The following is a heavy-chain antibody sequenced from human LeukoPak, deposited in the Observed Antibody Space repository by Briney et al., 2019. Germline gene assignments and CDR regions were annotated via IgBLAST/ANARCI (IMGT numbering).Heavy chain of an antibody. Sequence: PGGSLRLSCAASGFTFSSYSMNWVRQAPGKGLEWVSSISSSSSYIYYADSVKGRFTISRDNAKNSLYLKMNSLRAEDTAVYYCARDDSSSTSCYIIWGEGTLVTVSS. V-gene: IGHV3-21*01. CDR3: ARDDSSSTSCYII. CDR1: GFTFSSYS. D-gene: IGHD2-2*02. J-gene: IGHJ4*02. CDR2: ISSSSSYI.